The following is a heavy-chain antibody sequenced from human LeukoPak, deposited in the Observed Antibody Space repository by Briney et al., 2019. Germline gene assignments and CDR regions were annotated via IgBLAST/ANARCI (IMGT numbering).Heavy chain of an antibody. CDR2: INHSGST. CDR1: GGSFSGYY. CDR3: ARYHRKRYCSGGSCYLYWFDP. D-gene: IGHD2-15*01. J-gene: IGHJ5*02. Sequence: SETLSLTCAVYGGSFSGYYWSWIRQPPGKGLEWIGEINHSGSTNYNPSLKSRVTISVDTSKNQFSLKLSSVTAADTAVYYCARYHRKRYCSGGSCYLYWFDPWGQGTLVTVSS. V-gene: IGHV4-34*01.